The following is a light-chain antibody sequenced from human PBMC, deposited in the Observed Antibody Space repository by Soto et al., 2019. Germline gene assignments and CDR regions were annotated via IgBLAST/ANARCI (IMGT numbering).Light chain of an antibody. CDR3: GTWDSSLNAWV. Sequence: QSVLTQPPSVSAAPGHKVTISCSGSTSNIGNNYLSWYQQLPGTAPKLLIYENIKRPSGIPDRFSGSKSGTSATLDITGLQTGDEADYYCGTWDSSLNAWVFGGGTQLTVL. CDR1: TSNIGNNY. V-gene: IGLV1-51*02. CDR2: ENI. J-gene: IGLJ7*01.